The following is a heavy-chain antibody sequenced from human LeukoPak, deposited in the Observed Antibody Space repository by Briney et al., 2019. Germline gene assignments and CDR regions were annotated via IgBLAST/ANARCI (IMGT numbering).Heavy chain of an antibody. D-gene: IGHD6-19*01. CDR1: GFTFSSYA. V-gene: IGHV3-64*01. J-gene: IGHJ4*02. Sequence: QPGGSLRLSCAASGFTFSSYAMHWVRQAPGKGLEYVSAISSNGGSTYYANSVKGRFTISRDNSKNTLYLQMGGLRAEDMAVYYCARGTVAGHFDYWGQGTLVTVSS. CDR2: ISSNGGST. CDR3: ARGTVAGHFDY.